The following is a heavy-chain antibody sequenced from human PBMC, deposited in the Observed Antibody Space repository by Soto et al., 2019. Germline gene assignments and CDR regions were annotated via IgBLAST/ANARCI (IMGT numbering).Heavy chain of an antibody. CDR1: GGSISSYY. CDR3: ARRGGYSGYENA. D-gene: IGHD5-12*01. Sequence: QVQLQESGPGLVKPSETLSLTCTVSGGSISSYYWSWIRQPPGKGLEWIGYIYYSGSPNYNPSLKRRVTISVDTSKNQFSLKLNSVTAADTAVYYCARRGGYSGYENAWGQGTLVTVSS. J-gene: IGHJ5*02. CDR2: IYYSGSP. V-gene: IGHV4-59*08.